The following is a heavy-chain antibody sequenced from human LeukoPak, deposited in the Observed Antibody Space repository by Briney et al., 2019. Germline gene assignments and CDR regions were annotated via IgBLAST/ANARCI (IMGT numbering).Heavy chain of an antibody. J-gene: IGHJ3*02. CDR3: ARGSPFDAFDI. CDR2: ISYDGSNK. CDR1: GFTFSSYA. V-gene: IGHV3-30-3*01. Sequence: GRSLRLSCAASGFTFSSYAMHWVRQAPGKGLEWVAVISYDGSNKYYADSVKGRFTISRDNSKNTLYLQMNSLRAEDTAVYYCARGSPFDAFDIWGQGTMVTVSS.